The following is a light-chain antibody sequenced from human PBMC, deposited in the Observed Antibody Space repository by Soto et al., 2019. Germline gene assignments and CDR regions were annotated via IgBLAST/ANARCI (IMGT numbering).Light chain of an antibody. Sequence: QSALTQPPSASGSPGQSVTISCTGTTSDVGGYNYVSWYQHYPGQAPKVIIYEVNKRPSGVPDRFSGSKSGNTASLTVSGLQPDDEADYFCCSYTASTIYVFGTGTKVTVL. V-gene: IGLV2-8*01. CDR2: EVN. CDR1: TSDVGGYNY. CDR3: CSYTASTIYV. J-gene: IGLJ1*01.